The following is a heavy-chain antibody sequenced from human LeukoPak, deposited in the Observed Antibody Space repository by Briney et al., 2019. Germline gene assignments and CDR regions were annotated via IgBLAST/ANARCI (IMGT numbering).Heavy chain of an antibody. Sequence: HPGGSLRLSCAASGFTFSGDAMSWVRQAPGKGLEWVSAISGSGGSTYYADSVKGRFTISRDNSKNTLYLQMNSLSAEDRAVYYCAKVPDDYWGQGTLVTVSS. V-gene: IGHV3-23*01. CDR1: GFTFSGDA. D-gene: IGHD1-14*01. CDR3: AKVPDDY. CDR2: ISGSGGST. J-gene: IGHJ4*02.